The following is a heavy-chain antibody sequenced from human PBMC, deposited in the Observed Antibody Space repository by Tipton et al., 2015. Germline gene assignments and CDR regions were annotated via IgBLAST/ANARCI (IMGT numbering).Heavy chain of an antibody. CDR3: ARDQNPAGRYTGMDV. V-gene: IGHV6-1*01. D-gene: IGHD2-2*02. CDR2: TYYRSKWYT. CDR1: GDSVSSNTAT. J-gene: IGHJ6*02. Sequence: GLVKPSQTLSLTCAISGDSVSSNTATWNWIRQSPSRGLEWPGRTYYRSKWYTNYAVSVKGRIRIDPDTSKNHFSLHLNSVTPEDTGVFYCARDQNPAGRYTGMDVWGQGTTVTVSS.